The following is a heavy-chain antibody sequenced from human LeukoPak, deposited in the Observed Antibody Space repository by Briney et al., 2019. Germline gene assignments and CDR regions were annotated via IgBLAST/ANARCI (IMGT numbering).Heavy chain of an antibody. J-gene: IGHJ4*02. V-gene: IGHV4-59*12. CDR2: IYNSGST. Sequence: SETLSLTCTVSGGSISSYYWSWIRQPPGKGLEWIGYIYNSGSTNYNPSLKSRVTISVDTSKNQFSLKLSSVTAADTAVYYCARDNIAVAGQFDYWGQGTLVTVSS. CDR1: GGSISSYY. CDR3: ARDNIAVAGQFDY. D-gene: IGHD6-19*01.